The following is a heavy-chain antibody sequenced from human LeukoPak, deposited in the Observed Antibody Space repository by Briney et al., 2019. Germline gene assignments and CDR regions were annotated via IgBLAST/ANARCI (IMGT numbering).Heavy chain of an antibody. CDR2: IIPIFGTA. CDR3: ARDPVPAAIGGYNWFDP. V-gene: IGHV1-69*05. Sequence: SVKVSCNASGGTFSSYAISWVRQAPGQGLEWMGGIIPIFGTANYAQKFQGRVTITTDESTSTSYMELSSLRSEDTAVYYCARDPVPAAIGGYNWFDPWGQGTLVTVSS. J-gene: IGHJ5*02. D-gene: IGHD2-2*02. CDR1: GGTFSSYA.